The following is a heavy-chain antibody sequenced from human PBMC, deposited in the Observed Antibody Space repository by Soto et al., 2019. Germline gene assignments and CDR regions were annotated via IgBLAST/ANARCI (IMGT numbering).Heavy chain of an antibody. CDR1: GGSISSYY. V-gene: IGHV4-59*08. CDR3: ARLGDSSGYYSATAAFDI. Sequence: SETLSLTCTVSGGSISSYYWSWIRQPPGKGLEWIGYIYYSGSTNYNPSLKSRVTISVDTSKNQFSLKLSSVTAADTAVYYCARLGDSSGYYSATAAFDIWGQGTMVNVSS. CDR2: IYYSGST. J-gene: IGHJ3*02. D-gene: IGHD3-22*01.